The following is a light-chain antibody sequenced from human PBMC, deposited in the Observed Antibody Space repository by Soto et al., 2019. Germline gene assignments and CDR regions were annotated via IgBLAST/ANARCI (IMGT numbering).Light chain of an antibody. J-gene: IGKJ5*01. CDR2: AAS. CDR3: QLGIT. Sequence: DIQMTQSPSSLSASVGDRVTITCRASQSISSYLNWYQQKPGKAPKLLIYAASSLQSGVPSRFNGSGSGTDFTLTISSLQPEDFATYYCQLGITFGQGTRLEIK. V-gene: IGKV1-39*01. CDR1: QSISSY.